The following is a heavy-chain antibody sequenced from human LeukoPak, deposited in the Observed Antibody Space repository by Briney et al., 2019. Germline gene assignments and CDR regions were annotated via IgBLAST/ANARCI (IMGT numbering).Heavy chain of an antibody. CDR3: ARGGPHYYDSSGYYSGRAFDI. V-gene: IGHV4-4*07. CDR1: GGSISSYY. CDR2: IYTSGST. D-gene: IGHD3-22*01. J-gene: IGHJ3*02. Sequence: SETLSLTCTVSGGSISSYYWSWIRQPAGKGLEWIGRIYTSGSTNYNPSLKSRVTMSVDTSKNQFSLKLSSVTGADTAVYYCARGGPHYYDSSGYYSGRAFDIWGQGTMVTVSS.